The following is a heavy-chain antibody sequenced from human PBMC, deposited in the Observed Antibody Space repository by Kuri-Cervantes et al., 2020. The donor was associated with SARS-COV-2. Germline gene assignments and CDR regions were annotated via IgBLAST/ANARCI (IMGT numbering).Heavy chain of an antibody. Sequence: SCTVSGGSISSSSYYWSWIRQPAGKGLEWIGRIYTSGSTNYNPSLKSRVTMSVDTSKNQFSLKLSPVTAADTAVYYCARANYDFWSGYYGWLRSPLDYWGQGTLVTVSS. CDR3: ARANYDFWSGYYGWLRSPLDY. CDR1: GGSISSSSYY. V-gene: IGHV4-61*02. D-gene: IGHD3-3*01. J-gene: IGHJ4*02. CDR2: IYTSGST.